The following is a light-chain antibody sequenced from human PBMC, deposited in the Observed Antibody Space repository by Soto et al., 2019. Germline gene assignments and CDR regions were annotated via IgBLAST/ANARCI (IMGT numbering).Light chain of an antibody. V-gene: IGLV2-14*01. CDR1: SSDVGGHNY. Sequence: QSALTQPASVSGSPGQSITISCTGTSSDVGGHNYVSWYQQHPGNAPKLMIYEVSNRPSGVSNRFSGSKSGNTASLTISGLQAEDGADYYCSSYTITSTLVFGGGTKVTVL. CDR2: EVS. CDR3: SSYTITSTLV. J-gene: IGLJ2*01.